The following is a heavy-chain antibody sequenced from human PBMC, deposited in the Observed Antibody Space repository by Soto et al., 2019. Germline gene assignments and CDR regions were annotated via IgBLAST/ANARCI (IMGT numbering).Heavy chain of an antibody. V-gene: IGHV4-59*01. Sequence: SETLSLTCNVSGGSISPYYWSWIRQPPGKGMEWIGYISYTGNPNYNPSLKSRVAMSVDTSKNQFSLRLSYVTAADTAVYYCSRINYENDWTSDHWGQGTLVTVSS. J-gene: IGHJ4*02. D-gene: IGHD3-22*01. CDR1: GGSISPYY. CDR3: SRINYENDWTSDH. CDR2: ISYTGNP.